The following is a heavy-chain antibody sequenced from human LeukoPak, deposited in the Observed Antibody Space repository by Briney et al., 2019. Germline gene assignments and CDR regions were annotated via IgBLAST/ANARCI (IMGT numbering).Heavy chain of an antibody. J-gene: IGHJ6*02. Sequence: PSETLSLTCTFSGGSISSSSYYWGWIPQPPGKGMERIGSIYYNGSTYYNSSLKSRVTISVDTSKHQLSLKLSSVTAADTAVYYCARHEGYCRSTSCYQLYYGMDVWGQGTTVTVSS. CDR2: IYYNGST. CDR3: ARHEGYCRSTSCYQLYYGMDV. D-gene: IGHD2-2*01. V-gene: IGHV4-39*01. CDR1: GGSISSSSYY.